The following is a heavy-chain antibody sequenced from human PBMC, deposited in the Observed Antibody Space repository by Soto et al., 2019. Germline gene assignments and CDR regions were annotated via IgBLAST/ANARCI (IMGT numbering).Heavy chain of an antibody. D-gene: IGHD6-19*01. J-gene: IGHJ4*02. CDR1: GYTFTSYY. Sequence: SCKASGYTFTSYYMHWVRQAPGKGREWVGRIKSKTDGGTTDYAAPVKGRFTISRDDSKNTLYLQMNSLKTEDTAVYYCTTDQASSGWTGVEYFDYWGQGTLVTVSS. V-gene: IGHV3-15*01. CDR2: IKSKTDGGTT. CDR3: TTDQASSGWTGVEYFDY.